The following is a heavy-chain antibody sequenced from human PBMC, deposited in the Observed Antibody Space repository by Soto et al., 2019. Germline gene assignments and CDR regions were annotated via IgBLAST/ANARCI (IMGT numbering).Heavy chain of an antibody. CDR2: ITGSGRDT. CDR3: AKNGLDNSPSAIDS. D-gene: IGHD2-8*01. CDR1: GFTFRNNV. J-gene: IGHJ4*02. Sequence: FLRLSCAASGFTFRNNVLSWVRQAPGKGLDWVSGITGSGRDTYYADSVKGRFTISRDNSKNMVFLQMNSLRAEDTAPYYCAKNGLDNSPSAIDSWGPGTLVTVSS. V-gene: IGHV3-23*01.